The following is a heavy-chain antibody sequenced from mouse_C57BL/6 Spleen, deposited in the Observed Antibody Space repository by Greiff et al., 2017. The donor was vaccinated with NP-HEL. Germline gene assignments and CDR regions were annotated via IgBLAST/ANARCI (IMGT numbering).Heavy chain of an antibody. CDR3: AREAPYYDGYYPLDYAMDY. Sequence: QVQLQQPGAELVKPGASVKLSCKDSGYTFTSYWMHWVKQRPGRGLEWIGRIDPNCGGTKYNEKFKSKATLTVDKPSSTAYMQLSSLTSEDSAVYYCAREAPYYDGYYPLDYAMDYWGQGTSVTVSS. D-gene: IGHD2-3*01. CDR1: GYTFTSYW. CDR2: IDPNCGGT. V-gene: IGHV1-72*01. J-gene: IGHJ4*01.